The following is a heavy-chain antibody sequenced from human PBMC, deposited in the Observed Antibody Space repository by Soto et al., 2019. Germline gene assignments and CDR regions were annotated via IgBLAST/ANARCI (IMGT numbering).Heavy chain of an antibody. D-gene: IGHD5-18*01. CDR3: ARLHSHGTYGMDV. Sequence: SVKVSCKASGGSFTYTLSWVRQAPGQGLEWMGGIIPIFGTTNYAQKFQGRVTITADESTKTAYMELSTLRSEDTAVYYCARLHSHGTYGMDVWGQGTTVTVS. CDR1: GGSFTYT. J-gene: IGHJ6*02. V-gene: IGHV1-69*13. CDR2: IIPIFGTT.